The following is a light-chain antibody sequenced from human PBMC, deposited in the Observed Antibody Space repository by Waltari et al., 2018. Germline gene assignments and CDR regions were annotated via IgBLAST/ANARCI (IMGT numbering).Light chain of an antibody. CDR1: TSNFGGHL. J-gene: IGLJ3*02. Sequence: QSVVTQPPSASGTPGQRVSISCAGSTSNFGGHLVFWFQQLPGTAPNLLIYRDGQRPSGVPDRFSASKSGTAASLAIGGLRAEDEADYYCATWDDRRRVWVVGGGTKLTVL. CDR3: ATWDDRRRVWV. CDR2: RDG. V-gene: IGLV1-47*01.